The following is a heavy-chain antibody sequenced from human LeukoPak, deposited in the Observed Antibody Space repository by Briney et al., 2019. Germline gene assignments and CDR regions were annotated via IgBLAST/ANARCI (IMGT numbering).Heavy chain of an antibody. CDR2: INPNSGGT. CDR3: ARDLSYYDSSGDFDY. CDR1: GYTFTGYY. J-gene: IGHJ4*02. D-gene: IGHD3-22*01. V-gene: IGHV1-2*02. Sequence: GASVEVSCKASGYTFTGYYMHWVRQAPGQGLEWMGWINPNSGGTNYAQKFQGRVTMTRDTSISTAYMELSRLTSDDTAVYYCARDLSYYDSSGDFDYWGQGTLVTVSS.